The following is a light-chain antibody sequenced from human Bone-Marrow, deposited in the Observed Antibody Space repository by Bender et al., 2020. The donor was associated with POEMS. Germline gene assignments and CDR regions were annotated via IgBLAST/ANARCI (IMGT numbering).Light chain of an antibody. CDR2: DVT. V-gene: IGLV2-14*03. J-gene: IGLJ3*02. CDR1: SSDIGVYNY. CDR3: SSYTKTNTLM. Sequence: QSALTQPASVSGSPGRSITISCTGTSSDIGVYNYVSWYQQLPGKAPKLMIYDVTHRPSGVSDRFSGSKSGNTASLTISGLQAEDEADYYCSSYTKTNTLMFGGGTRLTVL.